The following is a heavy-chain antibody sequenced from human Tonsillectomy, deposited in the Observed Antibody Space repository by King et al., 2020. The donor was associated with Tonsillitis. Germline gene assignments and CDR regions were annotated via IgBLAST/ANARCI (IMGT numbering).Heavy chain of an antibody. D-gene: IGHD6-19*01. V-gene: IGHV2-26*01. CDR2: IFSNDEN. Sequence: TLKESGPVLVKPTETLTLTCTVSGFSLSNTRMGVTWIRQPPGKALEWLAHIFSNDENSFNTSLRGRLTISKDTSKSQVVLTMTNMDPVDTATYYCGRILGPTGSSGWYWYFDLWGRGTLVTVSS. CDR3: GRILGPTGSSGWYWYFDL. J-gene: IGHJ2*01. CDR1: GFSLSNTRMG.